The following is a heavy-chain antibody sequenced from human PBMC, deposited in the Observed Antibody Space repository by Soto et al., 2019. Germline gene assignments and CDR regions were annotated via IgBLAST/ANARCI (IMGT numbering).Heavy chain of an antibody. CDR2: INPSGGST. CDR3: ARDRVMVRGVMIAQFRYYYGMGV. Sequence: ASVKVSCKASGHTFTSYYMHWVRQAPGQGLEWMGIINPSGGSTSYAQKFQGRVTMTRDTSTSTVYMERGSLRSEDTAVYYCARDRVMVRGVMIAQFRYYYGMGVWSQGTTGTVS. D-gene: IGHD3-10*01. CDR1: GHTFTSYY. J-gene: IGHJ6*02. V-gene: IGHV1-46*01.